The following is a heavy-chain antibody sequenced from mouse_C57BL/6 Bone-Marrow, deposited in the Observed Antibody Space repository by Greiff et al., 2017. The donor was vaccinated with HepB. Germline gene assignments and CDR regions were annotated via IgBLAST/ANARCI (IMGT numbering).Heavy chain of an antibody. CDR2: IRMKSDNYAT. D-gene: IGHD2-4*01. CDR1: GFTFSNYW. J-gene: IGHJ1*03. Sequence: EVKLMESGGGLVQPGGSMKLSCVASGFTFSNYWMNWVRQSPEKGLEWVAQIRMKSDNYATHYAESVKGRFTISRDDSKSSVYLQMNSLRAEDTGIYYCTGDYDVYWYFDVWGTGTTVTVSS. V-gene: IGHV6-3*01. CDR3: TGDYDVYWYFDV.